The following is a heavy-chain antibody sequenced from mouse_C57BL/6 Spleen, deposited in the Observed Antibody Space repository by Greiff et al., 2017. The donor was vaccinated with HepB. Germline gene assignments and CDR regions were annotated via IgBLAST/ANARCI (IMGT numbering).Heavy chain of an antibody. CDR2: IYPGDGDT. J-gene: IGHJ1*03. CDR3: ARGVADWYFDV. D-gene: IGHD1-1*01. CDR1: GYAFSSSW. V-gene: IGHV1-82*01. Sequence: QVHVKQSGPELVKPGASVKISCKASGYAFSSSWMNWVKQRPGQGLEWIGRIYPGDGDTNYNGKFKGKATLTADKSSSTAYMQLSSLTSADSAVYFCARGVADWYFDVWGTGTTVTVSS.